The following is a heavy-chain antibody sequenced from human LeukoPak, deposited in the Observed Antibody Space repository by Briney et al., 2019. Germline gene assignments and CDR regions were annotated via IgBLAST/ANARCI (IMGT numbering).Heavy chain of an antibody. J-gene: IGHJ6*02. CDR3: AKDGYCSSTSCYHYGMDV. Sequence: GGSLRLSCAASGFTFSSYAMSWVRQAPGRGLEGVSAISGSGGSTYYADSVKGRFTISRDNSKNTLYLQMNSLRAEDTAVYYCAKDGYCSSTSCYHYGMDVWGQGTTVTVSS. CDR1: GFTFSSYA. D-gene: IGHD2-2*01. V-gene: IGHV3-23*01. CDR2: ISGSGGST.